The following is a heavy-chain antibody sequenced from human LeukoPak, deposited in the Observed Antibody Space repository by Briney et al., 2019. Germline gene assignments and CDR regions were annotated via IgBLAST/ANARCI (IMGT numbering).Heavy chain of an antibody. CDR1: GFTFSNYG. V-gene: IGHV3-30*02. D-gene: IGHD3-10*02. CDR2: IRYDGSNK. CDR3: ARSLRVRGVPDYMDV. Sequence: GGSLRLSCAASGFTFSNYGMQWVRQAPGKGLEWVAFIRYDGSNKYYADSVKGRFAISRDNSKNTLYLQMNSLRAEDTAVYYCARSLRVRGVPDYMDVWGKGTTVIISS. J-gene: IGHJ6*03.